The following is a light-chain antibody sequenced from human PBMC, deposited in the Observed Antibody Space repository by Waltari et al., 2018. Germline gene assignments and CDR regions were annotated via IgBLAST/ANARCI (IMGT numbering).Light chain of an antibody. V-gene: IGLV4-69*01. CDR3: QTGGHGTWV. CDR1: SGHSTTI. CDR2: VNRDGSH. J-gene: IGLJ3*02. Sequence: QLVLTQSPSASASLGASVKLTCTLSSGHSTTIIAWLQQQPEKGPRYLMNVNRDGSHNKGVGIPDRFSGSSSGAGRYLTISSLQSEDEADYYCQTGGHGTWVFGGGTRLTVL.